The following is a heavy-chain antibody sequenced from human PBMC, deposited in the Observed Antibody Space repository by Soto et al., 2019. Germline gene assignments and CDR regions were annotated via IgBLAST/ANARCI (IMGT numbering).Heavy chain of an antibody. J-gene: IGHJ4*02. D-gene: IGHD4-17*01. V-gene: IGHV4-59*11. Sequence: QVQLQESGPGLVKPSETLSLTCTVSGGSISSHYWSWIRHSPGKGLEWIGYIYYTGSTNYNPSLKSRVTISLDTSEDQFSLKLSSVTAADTAVYYCARVTVTTGYDFFEYWGQGTLATVSS. CDR1: GGSISSHY. CDR3: ARVTVTTGYDFFEY. CDR2: IYYTGST.